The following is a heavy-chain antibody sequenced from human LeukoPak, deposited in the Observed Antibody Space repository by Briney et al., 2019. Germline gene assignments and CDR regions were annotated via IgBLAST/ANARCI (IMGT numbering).Heavy chain of an antibody. J-gene: IGHJ5*01. CDR1: GFTFSTYD. V-gene: IGHV3-21*01. Sequence: PGGSLRLSCAASGFTFSTYDMTWVRQAPGKGLEWVSSIGSSSSYIYYTDSVKGRFTISRDNAKNSLYLQMNSLRAEDTAVYYCAKDAWFDYWGQATLVTVSS. CDR3: AKDAWFDY. CDR2: IGSSSSYI.